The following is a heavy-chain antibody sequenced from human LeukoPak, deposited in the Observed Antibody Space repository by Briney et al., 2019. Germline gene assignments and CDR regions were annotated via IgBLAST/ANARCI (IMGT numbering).Heavy chain of an antibody. CDR1: GFTASSHY. V-gene: IGHV3-53*01. CDR2: IYSGGRT. J-gene: IGHJ4*02. D-gene: IGHD6-19*01. CDR3: AKDGYSSGSSYDY. Sequence: GGSLRLSCAASGFTASSHYMSWVRQAPGQGLDWVSIIYSGGRTYYADTVKGRFTVSRDNSKNTVYLQMNNLRAEDTGVYYCAKDGYSSGSSYDYWGQGTLVTVSS.